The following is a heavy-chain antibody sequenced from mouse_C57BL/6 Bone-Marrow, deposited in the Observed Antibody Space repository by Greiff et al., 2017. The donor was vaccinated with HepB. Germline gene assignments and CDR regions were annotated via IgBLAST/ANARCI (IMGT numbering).Heavy chain of an antibody. V-gene: IGHV1-82*01. CDR2: IYPGDGDT. D-gene: IGHD1-1*01. J-gene: IGHJ1*03. Sequence: VQGVESGPELVKPGASVKISCKASGYAFSSSWMNWVKQRPGQGLEWIGRIYPGDGDTNYNGKFKGKATLTADKSSSTAYMQLSSLTSEDAAVYFCARMGYYGSSYDWYFDVWGTGTTVTVAS. CDR3: ARMGYYGSSYDWYFDV. CDR1: GYAFSSSW.